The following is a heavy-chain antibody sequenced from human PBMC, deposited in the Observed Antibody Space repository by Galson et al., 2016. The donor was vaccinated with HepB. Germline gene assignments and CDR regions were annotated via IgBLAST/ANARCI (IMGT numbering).Heavy chain of an antibody. Sequence: SLRLSCAGSGFIFSGSVMHWVRQASGKGLEWVGRIRSKTHSSATAYATSVEGRFTISRDDSKNTTYLLMNSLKTEDTAVCYCSSRDFTHYGVDYWGLGTLVIVSS. CDR2: IRSKTHSSAT. V-gene: IGHV3-73*01. CDR1: GFIFSGSV. D-gene: IGHD3-16*01. J-gene: IGHJ4*02. CDR3: SSRDFTHYGVDY.